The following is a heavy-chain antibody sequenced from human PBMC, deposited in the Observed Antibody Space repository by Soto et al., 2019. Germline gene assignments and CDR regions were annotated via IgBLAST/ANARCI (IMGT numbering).Heavy chain of an antibody. CDR3: VRDMQLWRLDS. D-gene: IGHD2-21*01. V-gene: IGHV3-74*03. J-gene: IGHJ4*02. Sequence: EVQLVESGGGLVQPGESLRLSCAASGLTFRSYWMHWVRQAPGKGLVWVSRINTDGSVAMYVDSVKGRFPISRDNAKNTLYLHMNSLRAADTAVYYCVRDMQLWRLDSWGQGTRVTVSS. CDR1: GLTFRSYW. CDR2: INTDGSVA.